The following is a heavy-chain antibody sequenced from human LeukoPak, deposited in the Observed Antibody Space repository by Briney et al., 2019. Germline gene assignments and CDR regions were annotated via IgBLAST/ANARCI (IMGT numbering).Heavy chain of an antibody. V-gene: IGHV1-24*01. CDR3: ATSQSIQGSAFEWDDY. CDR1: GYTLTELS. D-gene: IGHD1-26*01. CDR2: FDPEDGET. Sequence: EASVKVSCKVSGYTLTELSMHWVRQAPGKGLEWMGGFDPEDGETIYAQKFQGRVTMTEDTSTDTAYMELSSLRSEDTAVYYCATSQSIQGSAFEWDDYWGQGTLVTASS. J-gene: IGHJ4*02.